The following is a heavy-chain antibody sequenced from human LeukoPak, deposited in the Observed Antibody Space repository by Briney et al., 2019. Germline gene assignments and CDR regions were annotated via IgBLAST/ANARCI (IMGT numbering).Heavy chain of an antibody. Sequence: ASVKVSCKASGYTFTSYYIHWVRQAPGQGLEWMGIINPSGGNTTYAQKFQGRVTMTRDMSTSTIYMELSSLRSEDTAMYYCARDGLRLGGLSLSFDYWGQGTLVTVSS. D-gene: IGHD3-16*02. CDR2: INPSGGNT. J-gene: IGHJ4*02. CDR1: GYTFTSYY. V-gene: IGHV1-46*01. CDR3: ARDGLRLGGLSLSFDY.